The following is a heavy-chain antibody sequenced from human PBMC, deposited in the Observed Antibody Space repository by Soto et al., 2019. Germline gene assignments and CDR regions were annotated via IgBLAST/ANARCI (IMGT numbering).Heavy chain of an antibody. V-gene: IGHV3-23*01. Sequence: EVQLLESGGGLVQPGGSLRLSCAASGFTFSSYAMSWVRQAPGKGLEWVSAISGSGGSTYYADSVKGRFTISRDNSKNTLYLQMNSLRAEDTAVYYCAKLCGRPYGRKGGLRAPYYYYGMDVWGQGTTVTVSS. J-gene: IGHJ6*02. CDR2: ISGSGGST. CDR3: AKLCGRPYGRKGGLRAPYYYYGMDV. D-gene: IGHD3-10*01. CDR1: GFTFSSYA.